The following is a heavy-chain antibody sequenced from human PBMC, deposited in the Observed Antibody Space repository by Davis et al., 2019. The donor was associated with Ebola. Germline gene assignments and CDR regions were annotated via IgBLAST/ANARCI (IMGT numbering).Heavy chain of an antibody. V-gene: IGHV2-5*02. CDR1: GLSLNTRRVG. CDR3: ARRAAVTAEFDF. Sequence: SGPTLVKPTQTLTLTCTVSGLSLNTRRVGVGWIRQPPGKALEWLALIHWDDDKRYSPSLKSRLTIARDTSKNQVVLTMANMDPVDTATYYCARRAAVTAEFDFWGQGTLVTVSS. D-gene: IGHD2-21*02. J-gene: IGHJ4*02. CDR2: IHWDDDK.